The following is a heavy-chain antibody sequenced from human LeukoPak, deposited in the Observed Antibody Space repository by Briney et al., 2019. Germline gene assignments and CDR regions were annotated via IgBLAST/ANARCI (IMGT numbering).Heavy chain of an antibody. J-gene: IGHJ5*02. CDR1: GGSISSYY. D-gene: IGHD6-19*01. CDR2: IYYSGST. Sequence: SETLPLTCTVSGGSISSYYWSWIRQPPGKGLEWIGYIYYSGSTNYNPSLKSRVTISVDTSKNQFSLKLSSVTAADTAVYYCARGTIAVAGPRYNWFDPWGQGTLVTVSS. CDR3: ARGTIAVAGPRYNWFDP. V-gene: IGHV4-59*01.